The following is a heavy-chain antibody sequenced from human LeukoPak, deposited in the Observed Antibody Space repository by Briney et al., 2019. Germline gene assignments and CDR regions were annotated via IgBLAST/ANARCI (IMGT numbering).Heavy chain of an antibody. CDR1: GFTVTSAY. CDR3: ARDWASGWDY. CDR2: IKDDGREK. Sequence: GGSLRLSCAASGFTVTSAYMTWVRQAPGKGLEWVANIKDDGREKYYVDSVKGRFTISRDNAKNSLYLQMNSLRVEDTAVYYCARDWASGWDYWGQGTLVTVSS. D-gene: IGHD6-19*01. J-gene: IGHJ4*02. V-gene: IGHV3-7*03.